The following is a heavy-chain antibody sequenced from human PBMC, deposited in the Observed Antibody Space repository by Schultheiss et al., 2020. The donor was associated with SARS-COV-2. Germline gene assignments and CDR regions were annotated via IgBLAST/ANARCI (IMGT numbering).Heavy chain of an antibody. CDR3: AKGAPRYYDILTGYRHDAFDI. CDR2: ISGSGGST. J-gene: IGHJ3*02. V-gene: IGHV3-23*01. Sequence: GGSLRLSCAASGFTFSSYAMSWVRQAPGKGLEWVSAISGSGGSTYYADSVKGRFTISRDNAKNTLYLQMNSLRAEDTAVYYCAKGAPRYYDILTGYRHDAFDIWGQGTMVTVSS. CDR1: GFTFSSYA. D-gene: IGHD3-9*01.